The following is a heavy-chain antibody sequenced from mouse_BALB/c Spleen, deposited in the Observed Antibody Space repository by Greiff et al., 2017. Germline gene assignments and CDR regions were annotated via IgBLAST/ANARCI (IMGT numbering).Heavy chain of an antibody. Sequence: QVQLQQSAAELARPGASVKMSCKASGYTFTSYTMHWVKQRPGQGLEWIGYINPSSGYTEYNQKFKDKTTLTADKSSNTAYLQLSSLTSEDTAVYYCAGNYLYWGQGTTLTVSS. CDR2: INPSSGYT. V-gene: IGHV1-4*02. CDR3: AGNYLY. CDR1: GYTFTSYT. D-gene: IGHD2-1*01. J-gene: IGHJ2*01.